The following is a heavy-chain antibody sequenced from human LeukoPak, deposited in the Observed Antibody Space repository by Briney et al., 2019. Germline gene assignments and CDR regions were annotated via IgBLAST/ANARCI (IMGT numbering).Heavy chain of an antibody. V-gene: IGHV3-30*18. CDR3: AKGGRVDTALVAYFDY. D-gene: IGHD5-18*01. CDR2: ISYDGSFK. Sequence: PGRSLRLSWAASGFTFSSYGMHWVRQAPGKGLEWVAVISYDGSFKFYADSVKGRFTISRDNSMDTLYLQLNSLRDEDTAVYYCAKGGRVDTALVAYFDYWGQGTLVTVSS. J-gene: IGHJ4*02. CDR1: GFTFSSYG.